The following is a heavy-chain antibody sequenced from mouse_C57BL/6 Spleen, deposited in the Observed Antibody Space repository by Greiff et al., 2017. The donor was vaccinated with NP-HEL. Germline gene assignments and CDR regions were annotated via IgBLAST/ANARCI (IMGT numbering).Heavy chain of an antibody. CDR3: ARESYYFDY. V-gene: IGHV3-6*01. Sequence: EVHLVESGPGLVKPSQSLSLTCSVTGYSITSGYYWNWIRQFPGNKLEWMGYISYDGSNNYNPSLKNRISITRDTSKNQFFLKLNSVTTEDTATYYCARESYYFDYWGQGTTLTVSS. J-gene: IGHJ2*01. CDR1: GYSITSGYY. CDR2: ISYDGSN.